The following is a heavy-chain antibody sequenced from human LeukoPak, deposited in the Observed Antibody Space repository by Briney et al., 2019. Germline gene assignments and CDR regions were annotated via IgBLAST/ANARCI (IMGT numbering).Heavy chain of an antibody. CDR1: GGSISSYY. J-gene: IGHJ4*02. CDR2: IYTSGST. V-gene: IGHV4-4*07. D-gene: IGHD3-3*01. Sequence: PSETLSLXCTVSGGSISSYYWSWIRQPAGKGLEWIGRIYTSGSTNYNPSLKSRVTMSVDTSKNQFSLKLSSVTAADTAVYYCARDAPRYDFWSGYYFDYWGQRTLVTVSS. CDR3: ARDAPRYDFWSGYYFDY.